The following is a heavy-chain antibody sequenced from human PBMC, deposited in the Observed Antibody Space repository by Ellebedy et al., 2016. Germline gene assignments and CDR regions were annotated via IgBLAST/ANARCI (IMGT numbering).Heavy chain of an antibody. V-gene: IGHV3-21*01. CDR2: ISSSSAYR. J-gene: IGHJ4*02. D-gene: IGHD3-22*01. Sequence: GGSLRLSCAASGFDFSDYAMSWVRQAPGQGLEWVSSISSSSAYRDYGDSVKGRFSISRDNAKNSLYLQMNSLRAEDTAVYYCARESLDYSDNSDYCYFDYWGQGTLVTVSS. CDR3: ARESLDYSDNSDYCYFDY. CDR1: GFDFSDYA.